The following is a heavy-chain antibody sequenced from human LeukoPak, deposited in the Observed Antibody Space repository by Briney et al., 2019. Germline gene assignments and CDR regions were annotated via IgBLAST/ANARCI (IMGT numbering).Heavy chain of an antibody. CDR2: IYYSGST. Sequence: SETLSLTCTVSGGSISSSSYYWGWIRQPPGKGLEWIGSIYYSGSTYYNSSLKSRVTISVDTSKNQFSLKLSSVTAADTAVYYCARYDVGWYYFDYWGQGTLVTVSS. CDR3: ARYDVGWYYFDY. V-gene: IGHV4-39*07. D-gene: IGHD6-19*01. CDR1: GGSISSSSYY. J-gene: IGHJ4*02.